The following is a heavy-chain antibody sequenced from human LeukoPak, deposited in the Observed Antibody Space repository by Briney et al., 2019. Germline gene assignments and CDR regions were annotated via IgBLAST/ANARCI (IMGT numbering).Heavy chain of an antibody. Sequence: GGSLRLSCAASGFTFKSYTMNWVRQAPGKGLEWVSSMTSSLSYISYADSVKGRFTISRDNAKNSLSLQMNSLRAEDTAVYHCARDFGRTSDWQPRLYYGMDVWGQGTTVTVS. CDR3: ARDFGRTSDWQPRLYYGMDV. V-gene: IGHV3-21*01. D-gene: IGHD2-2*01. CDR2: MTSSLSYI. CDR1: GFTFKSYT. J-gene: IGHJ6*02.